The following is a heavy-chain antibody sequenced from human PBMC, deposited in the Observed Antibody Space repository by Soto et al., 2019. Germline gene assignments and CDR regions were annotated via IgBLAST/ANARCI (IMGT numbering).Heavy chain of an antibody. CDR2: IYYSGST. J-gene: IGHJ6*03. D-gene: IGHD3-9*01. CDR3: ARQPQIDWLRPYTYYYYMDV. Sequence: QLQLQESGPGLVKPSETLSLTCTVSGGSISSSSYYWGWIRQPPGKGLEWIGSIYYSGSTYYNPSLKSRVTLSVDTSNNQFSLKLSSVTAADAAVYYCARQPQIDWLRPYTYYYYMDVWGKGTTVTVSS. V-gene: IGHV4-39*01. CDR1: GGSISSSSYY.